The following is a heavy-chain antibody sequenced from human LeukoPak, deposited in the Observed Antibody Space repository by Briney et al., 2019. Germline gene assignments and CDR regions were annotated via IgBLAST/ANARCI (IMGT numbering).Heavy chain of an antibody. V-gene: IGHV4-34*01. Sequence: SETLSLTCAVYGGSFSGYYWSWIRQPPGKGLEWIGEINHSGSTNYKPSLKSRVTISVDTSKNQFSLKLSSVTAADTAVYYCARDGGAMVNYYFDYWGQGTLVTVSS. CDR1: GGSFSGYY. D-gene: IGHD5-18*01. CDR2: INHSGST. J-gene: IGHJ4*02. CDR3: ARDGGAMVNYYFDY.